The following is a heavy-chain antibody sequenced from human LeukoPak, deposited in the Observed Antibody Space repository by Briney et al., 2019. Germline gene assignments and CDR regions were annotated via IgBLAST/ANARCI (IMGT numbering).Heavy chain of an antibody. CDR1: GFTVSSNY. D-gene: IGHD3-22*01. J-gene: IGHJ3*02. CDR3: ARENDKTSSPDAFDI. Sequence: GGSLRLSCAASGFTVSSNYMSWVRQAPGKGLEWGSVIYSGGSTYYSDSVKGRFTISRDNSKNTLYLQMNSLRAEDTAVYYCARENDKTSSPDAFDIWGQGTMVTVSS. CDR2: IYSGGST. V-gene: IGHV3-66*01.